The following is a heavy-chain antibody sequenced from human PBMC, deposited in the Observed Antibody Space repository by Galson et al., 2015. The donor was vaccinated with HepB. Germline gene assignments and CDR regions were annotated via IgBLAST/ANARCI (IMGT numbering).Heavy chain of an antibody. Sequence: SVKVSCKASGYTFTSYDINWVRQATGQGLEWMGWMNPNSGNTGYAQKFQGRVTMTRNTSISTAYMELSSLRSEDTAVYYCARGTYYYDSSGSIWDFDYWGQGTLVTVSS. D-gene: IGHD3-22*01. CDR3: ARGTYYYDSSGSIWDFDY. V-gene: IGHV1-8*01. CDR1: GYTFTSYD. CDR2: MNPNSGNT. J-gene: IGHJ4*02.